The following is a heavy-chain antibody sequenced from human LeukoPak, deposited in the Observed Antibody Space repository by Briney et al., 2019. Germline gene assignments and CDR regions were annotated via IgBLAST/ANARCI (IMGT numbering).Heavy chain of an antibody. J-gene: IGHJ6*02. V-gene: IGHV3-30-3*01. CDR1: GFTFSSYA. D-gene: IGHD6-19*01. CDR3: AKAIAVAGHYGMDV. CDR2: ISYDGSNK. Sequence: QAGGSLRLSCAASGFTFSSYAMHWVRQAPGKGLEWVAVISYDGSNKYYADSVKGRFTISRDNSKNTLYLQMNSLRAEDTAVYYCAKAIAVAGHYGMDVWGQGTTVTVSS.